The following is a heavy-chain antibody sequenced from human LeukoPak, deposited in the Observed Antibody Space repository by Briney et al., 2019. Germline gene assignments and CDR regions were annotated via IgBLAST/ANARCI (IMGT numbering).Heavy chain of an antibody. J-gene: IGHJ4*02. Sequence: GGSLRLSCAASGFTFRRHWMSWVRQAPGKGLEWVANIKEDGREKKYVDSVKDRFTISGDNTKNLVYLQMSGLRVDDTAIYYCARDKEGGSNDHWGQGTLVTVSS. CDR3: ARDKEGGSNDH. D-gene: IGHD2-15*01. CDR2: IKEDGREK. V-gene: IGHV3-7*01. CDR1: GFTFRRHW.